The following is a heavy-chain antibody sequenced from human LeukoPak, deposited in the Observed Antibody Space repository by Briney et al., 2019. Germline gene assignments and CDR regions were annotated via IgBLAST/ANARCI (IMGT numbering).Heavy chain of an antibody. CDR1: GFTFSSYG. D-gene: IGHD6-13*01. Sequence: GGSLRLSCAASGFTFSSYGMSWVRQAPGKGLEWVSAISGSGGTTYYADSVKGRFTISRDNSMNTLYLQMNSLRAEDTAVYYCARESEQQPYNWFDPWGQGTLVTVSS. CDR3: ARESEQQPYNWFDP. J-gene: IGHJ5*02. CDR2: ISGSGGTT. V-gene: IGHV3-23*01.